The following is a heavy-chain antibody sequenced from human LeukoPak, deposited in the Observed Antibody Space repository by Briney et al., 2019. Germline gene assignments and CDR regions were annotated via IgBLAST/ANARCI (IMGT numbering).Heavy chain of an antibody. V-gene: IGHV3-21*01. CDR2: ISSSSSYI. D-gene: IGHD2/OR15-2a*01. CDR1: GFTFSSYS. J-gene: IGHJ6*02. CDR3: ARFLNTHDYYYYYGMDV. Sequence: GGSLRLSCAASGFTFSSYSMNWVRQAPGKGLEWVSSISSSSSYIYYADSVKGRFTISRDNAKNSLYLQMNSLRAEDTAVYYCARFLNTHDYYYYYGMDVWGQGTTVTVSS.